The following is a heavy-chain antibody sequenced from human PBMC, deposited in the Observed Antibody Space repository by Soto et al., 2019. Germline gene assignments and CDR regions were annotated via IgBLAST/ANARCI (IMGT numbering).Heavy chain of an antibody. J-gene: IGHJ5*02. CDR3: ASEPVAGIWFDP. Sequence: QVQLVQSGAEVKKPGASVKVSCKASGYTFTSYGISWVRPAPGQGLEWMGWINSHNGNTSYAQKLQGRVTMTTDTSTSTAYMELRSLRSADTAVYYCASEPVAGIWFDPWGQGTLVTVSS. CDR1: GYTFTSYG. CDR2: INSHNGNT. V-gene: IGHV1-18*01. D-gene: IGHD6-19*01.